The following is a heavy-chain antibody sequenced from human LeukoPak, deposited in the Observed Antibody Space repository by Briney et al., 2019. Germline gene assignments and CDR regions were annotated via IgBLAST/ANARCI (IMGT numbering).Heavy chain of an antibody. J-gene: IGHJ6*03. D-gene: IGHD1/OR15-1a*01. CDR3: GTRNHYNWYNVVDYYYMDV. CDR2: INWNGGST. V-gene: IGHV3-20*04. CDR1: GFTFDDYG. Sequence: PGGSLRLSCAASGFTFDDYGMSWVRQAPGKGLEWVSGINWNGGSTGYADSVKGRFTISRDNAKNSLYLQMNSLRAEDTALYSCGTRNHYNWYNVVDYYYMDVWGKGTTVTVSS.